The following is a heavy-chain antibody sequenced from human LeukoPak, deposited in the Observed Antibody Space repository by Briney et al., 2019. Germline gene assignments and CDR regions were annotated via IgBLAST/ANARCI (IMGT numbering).Heavy chain of an antibody. CDR1: GFTFSNAW. J-gene: IGHJ4*02. CDR3: TTGSIPIVVVPAAIIRKNWNYSLFY. V-gene: IGHV3-15*01. CDR2: IKSKTDGGTT. Sequence: PGGSLRLSCAASGFTFSNAWMSWVRQAPGKGLEWVGRIKSKTDGGTTDYAAPVKGRFTISRDDSKNTLYLQMNSLKTEDTAVYYCTTGSIPIVVVPAAIIRKNWNYSLFYWGQGTLVTVSS. D-gene: IGHD2-2*02.